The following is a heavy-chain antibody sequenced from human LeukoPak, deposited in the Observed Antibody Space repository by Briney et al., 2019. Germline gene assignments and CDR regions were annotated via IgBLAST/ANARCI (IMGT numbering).Heavy chain of an antibody. CDR3: ARHPVVMATMNFDY. J-gene: IGHJ4*02. Sequence: SETLSLTCTVAGGSISSSSYYWGWIRQPPGKGLEWIGSVFYSGSAYYNPSLKSRVTISVDTSKNQFSLNLSSVTAADTAVYYCARHPVVMATMNFDYWGQGALVAVSS. D-gene: IGHD5-24*01. V-gene: IGHV4-39*01. CDR2: VFYSGSA. CDR1: GGSISSSSYY.